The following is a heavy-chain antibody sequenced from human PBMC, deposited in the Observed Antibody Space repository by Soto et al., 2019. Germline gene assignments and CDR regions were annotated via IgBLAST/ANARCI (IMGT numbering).Heavy chain of an antibody. D-gene: IGHD5-12*01. CDR2: IIPILGIA. Sequence: GASVKVACKASGGTFSSYTISWVRQAPGQGLEWMGRIIPILGIANYAQKFQGRVTITADKSTSTAYMELSSLRSEDTAVYYCARALRGYDLTYHYYYMDFWGQGTTVTVSS. CDR1: GGTFSSYT. CDR3: ARALRGYDLTYHYYYMDF. J-gene: IGHJ6*03. V-gene: IGHV1-69*02.